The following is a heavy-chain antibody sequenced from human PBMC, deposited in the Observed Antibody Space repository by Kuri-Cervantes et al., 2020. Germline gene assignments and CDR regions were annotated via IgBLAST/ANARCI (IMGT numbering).Heavy chain of an antibody. Sequence: SLKISCAASGFTFDDYAMHWVRQAPGKGLEWVSGISWNSGSIGYADSVKGRFTISRDNAKNSLYLQMNSLRAEDTALYYCATETEGQWELLCWGQGTLVTVSS. D-gene: IGHD1-26*01. J-gene: IGHJ4*02. CDR2: ISWNSGSI. CDR3: ATETEGQWELLC. CDR1: GFTFDDYA. V-gene: IGHV3-9*01.